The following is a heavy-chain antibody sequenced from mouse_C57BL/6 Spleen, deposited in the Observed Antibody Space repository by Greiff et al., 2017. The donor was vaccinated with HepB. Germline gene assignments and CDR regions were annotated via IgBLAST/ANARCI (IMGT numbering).Heavy chain of an antibody. V-gene: IGHV5-17*01. J-gene: IGHJ4*01. CDR2: ISSGSSTI. D-gene: IGHD1-1*01. CDR1: GFTFSDYG. Sequence: EVQLVESGGGLVKPGGSLKLSCAASGFTFSDYGMHWVRQAPEKGLEWVAYISSGSSTIYYADTVKGRFTISRDNAKNTLFLQMTSLRSEDTAMYYCAREGYYYGSSDGAMDYWGQGTSVTVSS. CDR3: AREGYYYGSSDGAMDY.